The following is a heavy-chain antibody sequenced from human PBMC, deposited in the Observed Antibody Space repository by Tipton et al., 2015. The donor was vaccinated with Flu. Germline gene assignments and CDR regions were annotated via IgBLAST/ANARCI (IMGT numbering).Heavy chain of an antibody. CDR1: GDSIGSDYY. CDR2: IYRSGTT. V-gene: IGHV4-38-2*01. Sequence: TLSLTCSVSGDSIGSDYYWGWIRQPPGQGLEWIGNIYRSGTTYINPSLKSRVTLSVDRSENHFSLRLSSVTAADTAVYYCARHTGDSVRGVIDYWGQGTLVTVSS. D-gene: IGHD3-10*02. CDR3: ARHTGDSVRGVIDY. J-gene: IGHJ4*02.